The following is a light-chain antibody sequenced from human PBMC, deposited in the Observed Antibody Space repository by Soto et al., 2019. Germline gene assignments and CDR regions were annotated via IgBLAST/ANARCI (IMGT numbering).Light chain of an antibody. CDR1: STDVASYNL. J-gene: IGLJ3*02. CDR2: EGN. Sequence: QSALTQPASVSGSPGQSITISCTRTSTDVASYNLVSWYQHHPGKAPKLLIYEGNRRPSGISNRFSGSESGNTASLTISGLQAEDEADYYCCSYAGGGTVVFGGGTKLTVL. V-gene: IGLV2-23*01. CDR3: CSYAGGGTVV.